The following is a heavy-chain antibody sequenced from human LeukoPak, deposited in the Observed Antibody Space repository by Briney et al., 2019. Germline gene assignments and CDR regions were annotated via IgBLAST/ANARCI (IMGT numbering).Heavy chain of an antibody. CDR3: ARILGYCSGGSCYSDY. J-gene: IGHJ4*02. V-gene: IGHV1-8*01. CDR2: MNPNSGNT. D-gene: IGHD2-15*01. CDR1: GYTFTSYD. Sequence: GASVNVSCKASGYTFTSYDINWVRQATGQGLEWMGWMNPNSGNTGYAQKFQGRVTMTRNTSISTAYMELSSLRSEDTAVYYCARILGYCSGGSCYSDYWGQGTLVTVSS.